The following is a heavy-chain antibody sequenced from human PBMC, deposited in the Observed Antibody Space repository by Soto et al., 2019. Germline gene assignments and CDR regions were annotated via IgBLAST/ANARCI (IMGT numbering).Heavy chain of an antibody. D-gene: IGHD2-15*01. Sequence: GASVKVSCKASGYTFTSYAMHWVRQAPGQRLEWKGWINVGNGNTKYSQKFQGRVTFARDTSASTAYMELSSFSFEDTAVYYCARGEWWLFDYWGQGTPVTVSS. V-gene: IGHV1-3*01. CDR3: ARGEWWLFDY. CDR2: INVGNGNT. CDR1: GYTFTSYA. J-gene: IGHJ4*02.